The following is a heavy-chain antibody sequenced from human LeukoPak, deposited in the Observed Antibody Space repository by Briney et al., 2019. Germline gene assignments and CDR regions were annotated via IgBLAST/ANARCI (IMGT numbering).Heavy chain of an antibody. CDR2: IIPIFGTA. CDR3: ARGVAAAGIDY. D-gene: IGHD6-13*01. Sequence: ASVTVSCKASGGTFSSYAISWVRQAPGQGLEWMGGIIPIFGTANYAQKSQGRVTITADESTSTAYMELSSLRSEDTAVYYCARGVAAAGIDYWGQGTLVTVSS. V-gene: IGHV1-69*13. CDR1: GGTFSSYA. J-gene: IGHJ4*02.